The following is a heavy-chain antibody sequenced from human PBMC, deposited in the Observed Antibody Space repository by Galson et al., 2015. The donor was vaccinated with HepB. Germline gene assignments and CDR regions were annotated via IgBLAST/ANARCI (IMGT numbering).Heavy chain of an antibody. CDR3: AKAGDGYSYGYWNWYFDL. Sequence: SLRLSCAASGFTFSSYGMHWVRQAPGKGLEWVAVISYDGSNKYYADSVKGRFTISRDNSKNTLYLQMNSLRAEDTAVYYCAKAGDGYSYGYWNWYFDLWGRGTLVTVSS. V-gene: IGHV3-30*18. J-gene: IGHJ2*01. D-gene: IGHD5-18*01. CDR1: GFTFSSYG. CDR2: ISYDGSNK.